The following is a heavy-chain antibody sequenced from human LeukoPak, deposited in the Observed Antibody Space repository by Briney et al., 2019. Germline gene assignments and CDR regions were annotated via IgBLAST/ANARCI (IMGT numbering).Heavy chain of an antibody. D-gene: IGHD3-22*01. J-gene: IGHJ3*02. Sequence: SETLSLTCAVYGGSFSGYYWSWIRQPPGKGLEWIGEINHSGSTNYNPSLKSRVTISVDTSKNRFSLKLSSVTAEDTAVYYCARGSPEDSSGYYFYDAFDIWGQGTMVTVSS. CDR1: GGSFSGYY. V-gene: IGHV4-34*01. CDR3: ARGSPEDSSGYYFYDAFDI. CDR2: INHSGST.